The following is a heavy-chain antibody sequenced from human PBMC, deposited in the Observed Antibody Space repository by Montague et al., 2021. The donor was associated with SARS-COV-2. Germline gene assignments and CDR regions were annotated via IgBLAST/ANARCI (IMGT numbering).Heavy chain of an antibody. CDR1: GGSINNYY. CDR3: ARTTYFDLASIYYYAMDV. J-gene: IGHJ6*02. D-gene: IGHD3-9*01. Sequence: SETLSLTCTVSGGSINNYYWSWIRQPPGRGLEWVGYIYYSGSTEYSPSLKSRVTTSIDTSKNQFSLRLNSVTAADTAVYFCARTTYFDLASIYYYAMDVWGQGTTVTVSS. CDR2: IYYSGST. V-gene: IGHV4-59*08.